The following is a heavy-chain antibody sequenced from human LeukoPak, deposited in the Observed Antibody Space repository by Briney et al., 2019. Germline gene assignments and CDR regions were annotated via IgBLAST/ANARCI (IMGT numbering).Heavy chain of an antibody. J-gene: IGHJ4*02. CDR1: GYTFTSYG. CDR2: ISAYNGNT. D-gene: IGHD6-19*01. CDR3: GYSSGGHIDY. Sequence: ASVKVSCKASGYTFTSYGISWVRQAPGQGLEWMGWISAYNGNTNYAQKLQGRVTMTTDTSTSTAYMELSSLRSEDTAVYYCGYSSGGHIDYWGQGTLVTVSS. V-gene: IGHV1-18*01.